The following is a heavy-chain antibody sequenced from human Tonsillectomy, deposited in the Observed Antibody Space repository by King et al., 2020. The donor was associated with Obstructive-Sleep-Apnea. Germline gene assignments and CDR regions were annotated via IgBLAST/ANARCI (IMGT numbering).Heavy chain of an antibody. D-gene: IGHD2-2*01. CDR1: GFTFGDYA. CDR2: IRSKAYGGTT. V-gene: IGHV3-49*03. CDR3: TRDCSSTSCSGFSAFDI. J-gene: IGHJ3*02. Sequence: VQLVESGGGLIQPGRSLRLSCTASGFTFGDYAMSCFRQAPGKGLEWVGFIRSKAYGGTTEYAASVKGRFTISRDDSKSIASRQMNSLKTEDTAVYYCTRDCSSTSCSGFSAFDIWGQGTMVTVSS.